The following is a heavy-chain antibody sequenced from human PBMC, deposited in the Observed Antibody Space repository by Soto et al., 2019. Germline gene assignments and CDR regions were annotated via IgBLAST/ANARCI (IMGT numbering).Heavy chain of an antibody. J-gene: IGHJ4*02. CDR2: IWYDGSNT. CDR3: VRDLLGSGGHFDY. Sequence: TGGSLRLSCAASGFTFSSYGMHWVRQAPGKGLEWVAHIWYDGSNTYYADSVKGRFTISRDNSRNTLYLQMNSLRAEDTAVYHCVRDLLGSGGHFDYWGQGTPVTVSS. V-gene: IGHV3-33*01. CDR1: GFTFSSYG. D-gene: IGHD7-27*01.